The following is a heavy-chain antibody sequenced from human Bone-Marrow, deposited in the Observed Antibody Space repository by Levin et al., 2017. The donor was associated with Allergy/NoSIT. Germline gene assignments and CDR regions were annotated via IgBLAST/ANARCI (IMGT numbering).Heavy chain of an antibody. CDR3: AKDISSSWSTGDLDY. CDR2: IRGSGVGT. D-gene: IGHD6-6*01. V-gene: IGHV3-23*01. CDR1: GFTFSSYA. J-gene: IGHJ4*02. Sequence: GASVKVSCAASGFTFSSYAMSWVRQAPGKGLEWVSGIRGSGVGTYYADSVKGRFTISSDNSKNTLYLQMKSLRAEDTAVYYCAKDISSSWSTGDLDYWGQGTQVTVSS.